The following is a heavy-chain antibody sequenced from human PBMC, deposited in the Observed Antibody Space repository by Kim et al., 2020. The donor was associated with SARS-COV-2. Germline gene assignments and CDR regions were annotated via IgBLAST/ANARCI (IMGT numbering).Heavy chain of an antibody. Sequence: GGSLRLSCAASGFTFSFYAMTWVRQAPGKGLEWVSGISGSGGNTYYADSVKGRFTISRDNSKNTLYLQMNSLRAEDTAVYYCAKVDGGEIFGVPQNWGQGTLVTVSS. J-gene: IGHJ4*02. V-gene: IGHV3-23*01. CDR2: ISGSGGNT. D-gene: IGHD3-3*01. CDR3: AKVDGGEIFGVPQN. CDR1: GFTFSFYA.